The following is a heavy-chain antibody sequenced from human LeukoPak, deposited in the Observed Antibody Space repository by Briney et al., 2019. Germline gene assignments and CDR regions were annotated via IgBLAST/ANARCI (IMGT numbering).Heavy chain of an antibody. Sequence: GGSLRLSCAASGFIFSDYAMSWIRQAPGKGLEWVSYISSSGSTIYYADSVKGRFTISRDNAKNTLYLQMNSLRAEDTAVYYCARERVSSRGFDDWGQGTLVPGSS. CDR1: GFIFSDYA. CDR2: ISSSGSTI. CDR3: ARERVSSRGFDD. D-gene: IGHD6-6*01. V-gene: IGHV3-11*04. J-gene: IGHJ4*01.